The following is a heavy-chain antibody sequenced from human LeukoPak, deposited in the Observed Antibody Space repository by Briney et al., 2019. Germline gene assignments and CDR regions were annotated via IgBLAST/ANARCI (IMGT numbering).Heavy chain of an antibody. J-gene: IGHJ6*03. CDR2: IYPGDSDT. Sequence: GESLKISCKGSGYSLTTYWIGWVRQMPGKGLEWMGIIYPGDSDTRYSPSFQGQVTISADRSISTAYLQWSSLKASDTAMYYCARGFYGGYYYYYMDVWGKGTTVTVSS. CDR1: GYSLTTYW. CDR3: ARGFYGGYYYYYMDV. D-gene: IGHD4/OR15-4a*01. V-gene: IGHV5-51*01.